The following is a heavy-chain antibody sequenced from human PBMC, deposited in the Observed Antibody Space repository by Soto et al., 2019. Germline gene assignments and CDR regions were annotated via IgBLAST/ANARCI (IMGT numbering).Heavy chain of an antibody. Sequence: PGVSMRVSCAAVGFTFINYCSHWVSKAPGKGLEWVAVISYDGSNKYYADSVKGRFTISRDNSKNTLYLQMNSLRAEDTAVYYCAKRIATVTTSDYWGQGTLVTVSS. D-gene: IGHD4-17*01. V-gene: IGHV3-30*18. CDR1: GFTFINYC. CDR2: ISYDGSNK. CDR3: AKRIATVTTSDY. J-gene: IGHJ4*02.